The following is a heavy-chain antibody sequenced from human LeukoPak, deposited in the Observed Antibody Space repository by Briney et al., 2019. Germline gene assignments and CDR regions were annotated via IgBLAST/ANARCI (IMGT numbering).Heavy chain of an antibody. Sequence: ASVKVSCKASGYTFTSYGISWVRQAPGQGLEWMGWISPFNGNTNYAQNVQGRVTMTTDTSTSTVYMELRSLRSDDTAVYYCARDLDIVVVAAALRHYGLDVWGQGTTVTVSS. CDR2: ISPFNGNT. D-gene: IGHD2-15*01. CDR1: GYTFTSYG. V-gene: IGHV1-18*01. J-gene: IGHJ6*02. CDR3: ARDLDIVVVAAALRHYGLDV.